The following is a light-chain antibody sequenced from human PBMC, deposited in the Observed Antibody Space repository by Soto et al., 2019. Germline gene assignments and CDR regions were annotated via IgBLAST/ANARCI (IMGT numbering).Light chain of an antibody. Sequence: QSVLAQPASVSGSPGQSITISCTGTSSDDENYRLISWYQHHPGKVPKVVIFEATNRPSWVSARFSGSKSGNTASLTISGLQAEDEADYYCSSYTDSNTYVFGSGTKVTVL. V-gene: IGLV2-23*01. CDR2: EAT. CDR1: SSDDENYRL. J-gene: IGLJ1*01. CDR3: SSYTDSNTYV.